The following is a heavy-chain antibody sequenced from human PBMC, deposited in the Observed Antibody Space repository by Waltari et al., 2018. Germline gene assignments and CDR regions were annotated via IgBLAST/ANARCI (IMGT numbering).Heavy chain of an antibody. CDR3: ARSGYDLQGVWDY. V-gene: IGHV4-59*11. D-gene: IGHD5-12*01. J-gene: IGHJ4*02. CDR1: GGSISSHY. Sequence: QVQLQESGPGLVKPSETLSLTCTVSGGSISSHYWSWIRQSPGKGLEWIGYIYYSGSTNYNPSLKSRVTISVDTSKNQFSLKLSSVTAADTAVYYCARSGYDLQGVWDYWGQGTLVTVSS. CDR2: IYYSGST.